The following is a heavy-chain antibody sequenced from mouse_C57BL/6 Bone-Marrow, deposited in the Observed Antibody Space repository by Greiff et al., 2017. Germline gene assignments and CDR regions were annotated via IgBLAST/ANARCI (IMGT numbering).Heavy chain of an antibody. D-gene: IGHD1-1*01. Sequence: VQLQQSGAELVRPGASVKLSCTASGFNFKDDYMHWLKQRPEQGLEWIGWIDPENGDTEYASKFQGKATITADTSSNTAYLQLSSLTSEDTAVYYCIYGSSYEDNFDYWGQGTTLTVSS. J-gene: IGHJ2*01. V-gene: IGHV14-4*01. CDR2: IDPENGDT. CDR1: GFNFKDDY. CDR3: IYGSSYEDNFDY.